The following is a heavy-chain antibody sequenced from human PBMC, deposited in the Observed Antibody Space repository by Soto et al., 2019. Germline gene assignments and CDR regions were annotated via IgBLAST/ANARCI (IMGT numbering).Heavy chain of an antibody. D-gene: IGHD1-26*01. Sequence: ASVKVSCKASGYTFTSYGISWVRQAPGQGLEWMEWISAYNGNTNYAQKLQGRVTMTTDTSTSTAYMELRSLRSDDTAVYYCARDQWELLAVPFDYWGQGTLVTVSS. CDR1: GYTFTSYG. V-gene: IGHV1-18*04. J-gene: IGHJ4*02. CDR3: ARDQWELLAVPFDY. CDR2: ISAYNGNT.